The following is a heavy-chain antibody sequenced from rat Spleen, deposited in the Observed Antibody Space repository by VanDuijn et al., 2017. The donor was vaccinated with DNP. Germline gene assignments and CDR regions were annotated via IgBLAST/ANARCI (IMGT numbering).Heavy chain of an antibody. J-gene: IGHJ4*01. Sequence: EVQLVESGGNLVQPGRSLKLSCSASGFIFNDYWMGWVRQAPGKGLEWIGEINKDSSTITYTASLKDKFTISRDNAQNTLFLQMTKLGSEDTAIYYCARTAYYALDAWGQGTSVTVSS. V-gene: IGHV4-2*01. CDR2: INKDSSTI. CDR3: ARTAYYALDA. CDR1: GFIFNDYW.